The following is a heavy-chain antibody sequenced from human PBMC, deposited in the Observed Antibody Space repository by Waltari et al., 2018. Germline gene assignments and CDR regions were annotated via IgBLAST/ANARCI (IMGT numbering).Heavy chain of an antibody. CDR2: ICYDGSNN. CDR3: AKDSRPSYGGYSYFDY. D-gene: IGHD5-12*01. CDR1: GFTFSSYG. Sequence: QVQLVESGGGVVQPGRSLRLSCAASGFTFSSYGMHWVRQAPGKGLELVAVICYDGSNNYYADSVKGRFTISRDNSKNTLYLQMNSLRAEDTAMYYCAKDSRPSYGGYSYFDYWGQGTLVTVSS. J-gene: IGHJ4*02. V-gene: IGHV3-30*18.